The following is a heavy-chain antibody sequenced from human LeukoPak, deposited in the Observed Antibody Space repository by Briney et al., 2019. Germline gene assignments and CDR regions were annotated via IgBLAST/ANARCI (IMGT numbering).Heavy chain of an antibody. D-gene: IGHD1-26*01. V-gene: IGHV4-34*01. CDR3: ARDRRVGNSGSYFRWFDP. CDR1: GGSFSGYY. J-gene: IGHJ5*02. CDR2: INHSGST. Sequence: PSETLSLTCAVYGGSFSGYYWSWIRQPPGKGPEWIGEINHSGSTNYNPSLKSRDTISVDTSKNQFSLKLSSVTAADTAVYYCARDRRVGNSGSYFRWFDPWGQGTMVTVSS.